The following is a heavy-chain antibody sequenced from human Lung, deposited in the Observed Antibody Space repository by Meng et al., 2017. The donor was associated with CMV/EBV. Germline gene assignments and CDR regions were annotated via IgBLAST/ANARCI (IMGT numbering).Heavy chain of an antibody. CDR2: IYHSGST. J-gene: IGHJ4*02. V-gene: IGHV4-4*02. CDR1: GGSIRSSNW. Sequence: VRLPESAPGLVQPSGTLSLTCAFSGGSIRSSNWGSWVRQPPGKGLEWIGEIYHSGSTNYNPSLKSRVTISVDKSKNQFSLNLSSVTAADTAVYYCARVGQWLPIDYWGQGTLVTVSS. D-gene: IGHD6-19*01. CDR3: ARVGQWLPIDY.